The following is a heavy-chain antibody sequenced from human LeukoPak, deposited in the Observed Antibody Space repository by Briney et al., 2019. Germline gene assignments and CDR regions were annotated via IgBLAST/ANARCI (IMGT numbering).Heavy chain of an antibody. Sequence: PSETLSLTCTVSGGSLRGSSFYWGWIRQPPGGGLEFIGSIFYRGNTYYNPSLKSRVTISVDTSRNQFSLKLTSMTAADTAIYYCAREGGYGDYIHASDVWGQGTMVTVSS. CDR3: AREGGYGDYIHASDV. CDR1: GGSLRGSSFY. V-gene: IGHV4-39*07. D-gene: IGHD4-17*01. CDR2: IFYRGNT. J-gene: IGHJ3*01.